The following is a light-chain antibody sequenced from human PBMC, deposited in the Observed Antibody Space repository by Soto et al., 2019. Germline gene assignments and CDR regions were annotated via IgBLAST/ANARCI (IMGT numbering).Light chain of an antibody. J-gene: IGLJ3*02. CDR2: EGS. Sequence: QSALTQPASVSGSPGQSITISCTGSSSDVGGYSLVSWYQQHPGKAPKLMIYEGSKRPSGVSNRFSASKSGNTASLTISGLQAEDEADDYCCSSAGISTFVFGGGTKLTVL. CDR1: SSDVGGYSL. V-gene: IGLV2-23*01. CDR3: CSSAGISTFV.